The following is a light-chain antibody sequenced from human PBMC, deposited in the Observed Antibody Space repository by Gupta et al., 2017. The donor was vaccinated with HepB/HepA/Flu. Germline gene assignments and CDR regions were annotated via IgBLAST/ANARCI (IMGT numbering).Light chain of an antibody. Sequence: EVVMTQSPLSLPVTLGQPASISCRSSQSLVYSDGNIHLNWFQQRPGQSPRRLIYKISNRDSGVPDRFSGRGSGTDFTLKSSRVEAEDGGVYYCMQGTHWPWTCGQGTKVEIK. CDR1: QSLVYSDGNIH. CDR2: KIS. J-gene: IGKJ1*01. CDR3: MQGTHWPWT. V-gene: IGKV2-30*01.